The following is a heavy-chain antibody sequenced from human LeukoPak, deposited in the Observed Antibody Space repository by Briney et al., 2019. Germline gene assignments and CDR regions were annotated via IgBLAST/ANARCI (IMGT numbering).Heavy chain of an antibody. J-gene: IGHJ4*02. D-gene: IGHD6-13*01. Sequence: SETLSLTCGVSGYSISSGYYWSWIRQPPGKGLEWIGYIYHSGSTNYNPSLKSRVTISADTSKDQFSLKLASVTAADTAVYYCATGYSSTWYYFDYWGQGTLVTVSS. CDR1: GYSISSGYY. CDR2: IYHSGST. CDR3: ATGYSSTWYYFDY. V-gene: IGHV4-61*01.